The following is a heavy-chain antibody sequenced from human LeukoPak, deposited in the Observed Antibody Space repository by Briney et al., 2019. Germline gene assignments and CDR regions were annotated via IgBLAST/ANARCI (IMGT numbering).Heavy chain of an antibody. D-gene: IGHD3-10*01. CDR2: ISSSSSYI. CDR3: ARGILWFGESLIDS. Sequence: PGGSLRLSCAASGFTFSSYSMNWVRQAPGKGLEWVSSISSSSSYIYYADSVKGRFTISRDNAENSLYLQMNSLRAEDTAVYFCARGILWFGESLIDSWGQGTLVTVSS. CDR1: GFTFSSYS. V-gene: IGHV3-21*01. J-gene: IGHJ4*02.